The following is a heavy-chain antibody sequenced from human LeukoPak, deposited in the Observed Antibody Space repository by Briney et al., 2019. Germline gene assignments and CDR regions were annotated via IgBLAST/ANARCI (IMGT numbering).Heavy chain of an antibody. D-gene: IGHD3-22*01. CDR1: GFTFSNYG. J-gene: IGHJ3*02. Sequence: GGSLRLSCAASGFTFSNYGMHWVRQAPGKGLEWVALIWYDGNNKYNADSVKGRFTVSRDNSKNTLYLQMDSLRAEDTAVYYCATERYYYDSRLPDIWGQGTMVTVSS. CDR2: IWYDGNNK. CDR3: ATERYYYDSRLPDI. V-gene: IGHV3-33*01.